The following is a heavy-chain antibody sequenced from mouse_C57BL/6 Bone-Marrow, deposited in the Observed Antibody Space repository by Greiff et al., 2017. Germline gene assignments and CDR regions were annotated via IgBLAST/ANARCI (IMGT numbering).Heavy chain of an antibody. Sequence: QVQLQQSGAELVRPGTSVKMSCKASGYTFTNYWLGWAKQRPGHGLEWIGDIYPGGGYTNYNEKFKGKATLTADKSSSTAYMQFSSLTSEDSAIYYGASSLSSSGYAMDYWGQGTSVTVSS. CDR3: ASSLSSSGYAMDY. CDR1: GYTFTNYW. CDR2: IYPGGGYT. J-gene: IGHJ4*01. D-gene: IGHD1-1*01. V-gene: IGHV1-63*01.